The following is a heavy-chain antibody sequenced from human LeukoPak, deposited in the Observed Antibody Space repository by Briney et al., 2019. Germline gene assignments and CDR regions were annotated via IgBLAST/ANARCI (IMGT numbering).Heavy chain of an antibody. V-gene: IGHV4-59*08. Sequence: SETLSLTCAISGGSINNYYWSWIRQPPGKGLEWIGYIYYSGTTNYSPSLNSRVNISLDTAKNQFSLRLSSVTAADTAVYYCARQTAKNVDTARFDSWGREPWSPSPQ. CDR3: ARQTAKNVDTARFDS. J-gene: IGHJ4*02. CDR1: GGSINNYY. CDR2: IYYSGTT. D-gene: IGHD5-18*01.